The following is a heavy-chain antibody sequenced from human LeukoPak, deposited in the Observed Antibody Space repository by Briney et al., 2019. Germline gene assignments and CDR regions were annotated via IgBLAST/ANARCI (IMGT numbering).Heavy chain of an antibody. CDR3: ARGAMTGVSRFYFDY. CDR1: GGTFSSYA. CDR2: IIPTFGTA. J-gene: IGHJ4*02. Sequence: SVKASCKASGGTFSSYAISWVRQAPGQGLEWMGGIIPTFGTANYAQKFQGRVTITADESTSTAYMELSSLRSEDTAVYYCARGAMTGVSRFYFDYWGQGTLVTVSS. V-gene: IGHV1-69*13. D-gene: IGHD1-20*01.